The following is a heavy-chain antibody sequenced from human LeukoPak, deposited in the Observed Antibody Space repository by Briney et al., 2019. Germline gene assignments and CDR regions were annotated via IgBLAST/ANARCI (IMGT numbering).Heavy chain of an antibody. V-gene: IGHV3-23*01. CDR2: ISGSSGSA. CDR1: GFTFSSYA. D-gene: IGHD5-24*01. CDR3: ARDFRAVEAYYFDY. J-gene: IGHJ4*02. Sequence: GGSLRLSCAASGFTFSSYAMSWVRQAPGKGLEWVSGISGSSGSAYYADSVKGRFTISRDSSKNALYLQMNSLRAEDTAVYYCARDFRAVEAYYFDYWGQGTLVTVSS.